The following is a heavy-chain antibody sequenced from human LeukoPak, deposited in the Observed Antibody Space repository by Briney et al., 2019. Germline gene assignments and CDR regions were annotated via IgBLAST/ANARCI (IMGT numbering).Heavy chain of an antibody. CDR3: ARVPVRGVQYYYYGMDV. D-gene: IGHD3-10*01. CDR1: GGSFSGYY. CDR2: INHSGST. J-gene: IGHJ6*04. V-gene: IGHV4-34*01. Sequence: PSATLSLTCAVYGGSFSGYYWSWIRQPPGKGLEWIGEINHSGSTNYNPSLKSRVTISVDTSKNQFSLKLSSVTAADTAVYYCARVPVRGVQYYYYGMDVWGKGTTVTVSS.